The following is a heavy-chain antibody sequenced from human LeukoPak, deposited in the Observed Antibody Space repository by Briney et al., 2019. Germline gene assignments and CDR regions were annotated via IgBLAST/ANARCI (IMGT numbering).Heavy chain of an antibody. Sequence: APVKVSCKASGYTFTSYDINWVRQATGQGLEWMGWMNPNSGNTGYAQKFQGRVTITRNTSISTAYMELSSLRSEDTAVYYCARPLDYYDTHAFDIWGQGTMVTVSS. CDR2: MNPNSGNT. CDR1: GYTFTSYD. D-gene: IGHD3-22*01. J-gene: IGHJ3*02. CDR3: ARPLDYYDTHAFDI. V-gene: IGHV1-8*03.